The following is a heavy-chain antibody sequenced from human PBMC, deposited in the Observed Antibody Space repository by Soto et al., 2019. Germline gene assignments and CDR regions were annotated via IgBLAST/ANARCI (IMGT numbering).Heavy chain of an antibody. D-gene: IGHD3-22*01. Sequence: EVQLVESGGGLVKPGGSLRLSCAASGFTCSSYSMNWVRQGPGKGLEWISSISSSSSYIYYADSVKGRFTISRDNAKNSLYLQMNSLRAEDTAVYYCARGTFYYDSSGYYCYWGQGTLVTVSS. CDR1: GFTCSSYS. CDR3: ARGTFYYDSSGYYCY. V-gene: IGHV3-21*01. CDR2: ISSSSSYI. J-gene: IGHJ4*02.